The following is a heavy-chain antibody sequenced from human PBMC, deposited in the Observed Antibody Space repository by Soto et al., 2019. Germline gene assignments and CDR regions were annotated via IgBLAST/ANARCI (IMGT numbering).Heavy chain of an antibody. J-gene: IGHJ4*02. Sequence: ASVKVSCKASGYTFTSYYMHWVRQAPGQGLEWMGIINPSGGSTSYAQKFQGRVTMTRDTSTSTVYMELSSLRSEDTAVYYCARSDRAGRAARRKVLEIDYWGQGTLVTVSS. V-gene: IGHV1-46*01. D-gene: IGHD6-6*01. CDR1: GYTFTSYY. CDR2: INPSGGST. CDR3: ARSDRAGRAARRKVLEIDY.